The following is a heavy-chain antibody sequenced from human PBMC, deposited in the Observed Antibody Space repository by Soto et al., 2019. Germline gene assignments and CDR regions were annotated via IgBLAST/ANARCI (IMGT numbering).Heavy chain of an antibody. J-gene: IGHJ5*02. Sequence: ASVKVSCKASGYSFSSYGISWVRQAPGQGLDWMGWISVNDGNTDYAPKFQGRVTMTTDTSTSTAYMELRSLRSDDTAVYYCATSYDSGFDPWGQGTLVTVSS. CDR1: GYSFSSYG. CDR3: ATSYDSGFDP. D-gene: IGHD3-3*01. V-gene: IGHV1-18*04. CDR2: ISVNDGNT.